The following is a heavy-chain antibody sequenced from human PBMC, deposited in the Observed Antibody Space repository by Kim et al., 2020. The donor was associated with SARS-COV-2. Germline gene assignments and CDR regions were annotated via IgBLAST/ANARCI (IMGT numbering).Heavy chain of an antibody. V-gene: IGHV1-69*13. CDR1: GGTFSSYA. D-gene: IGHD2-15*01. CDR2: IIPIFGTA. Sequence: SVKVSCKASGGTFSSYAISWVRQAPGQGLEWMGGIIPIFGTANYAQKFQGRVTITADESTSTAYMELSSLRSEDTAVYYCARDAYCSGGSCYPYYYYYGMDVWGQGATFTVSS. J-gene: IGHJ6*02. CDR3: ARDAYCSGGSCYPYYYYYGMDV.